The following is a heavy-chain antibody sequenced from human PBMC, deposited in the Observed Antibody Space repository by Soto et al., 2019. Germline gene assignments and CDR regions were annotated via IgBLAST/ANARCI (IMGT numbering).Heavy chain of an antibody. CDR1: GGTFSSYA. V-gene: IGHV1-69*13. CDR2: IIPIFGTA. CDR3: ARGLVVVTAAQFDP. J-gene: IGHJ5*02. D-gene: IGHD2-2*01. Sequence: SVKVSCKASGGTFSSYAISWVRQAPGQGLEWMGGIIPIFGTANYAQKFQVRVTITADESTSTAYMELSSLRSEDTAVYYCARGLVVVTAAQFDPWGQGTLVTVYS.